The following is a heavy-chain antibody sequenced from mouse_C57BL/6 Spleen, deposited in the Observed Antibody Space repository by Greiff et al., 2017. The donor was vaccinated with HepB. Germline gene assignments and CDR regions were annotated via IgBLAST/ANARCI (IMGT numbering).Heavy chain of an antibody. D-gene: IGHD2-3*01. CDR2: INPSNGGT. CDR3: ERSTEGYYSWFAY. J-gene: IGHJ3*01. Sequence: VQLQQPGTELVKPGASVKLSCKASGYTFTSYWMHWVKQRPGQGLEWIGNINPSNGGTNYNEKFKSKATLTVDKSSSTAYMQLSSLTSEDAAVYYCERSTEGYYSWFAYWGQGTLVTVSA. CDR1: GYTFTSYW. V-gene: IGHV1-53*01.